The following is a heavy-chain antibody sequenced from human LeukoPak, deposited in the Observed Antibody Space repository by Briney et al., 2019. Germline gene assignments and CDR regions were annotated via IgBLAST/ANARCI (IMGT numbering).Heavy chain of an antibody. J-gene: IGHJ4*02. CDR1: GYTFTSYD. CDR3: ARSEIYGDYGGLNF. D-gene: IGHD4-17*01. CDR2: MNPNSGNT. Sequence: RASVKVSCKASGYTFTSYDINWVRQATGQGLEWMGWMNPNSGNTGYAQKFQGRVTMTRNTSISTAYMELSSLRSEDTAIFYCARSEIYGDYGGLNFWGQGTLVTVSS. V-gene: IGHV1-8*01.